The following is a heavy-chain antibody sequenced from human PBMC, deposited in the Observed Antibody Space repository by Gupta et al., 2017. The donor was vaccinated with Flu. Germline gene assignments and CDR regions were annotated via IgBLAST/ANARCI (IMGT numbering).Heavy chain of an antibody. Sequence: SLTSHGIVWVRQVPGKGLEWGRIIYPGDSDTRYSPSFQGQVTFSADTSITTAYLQWSSLKASDTAMYYCARLRDWGYGMDGWGQGTTVTVSS. J-gene: IGHJ6*02. CDR2: IYPGDSDT. CDR3: ARLRDWGYGMDG. V-gene: IGHV5-51*01. D-gene: IGHD3-16*01. CDR1: SLTSHG.